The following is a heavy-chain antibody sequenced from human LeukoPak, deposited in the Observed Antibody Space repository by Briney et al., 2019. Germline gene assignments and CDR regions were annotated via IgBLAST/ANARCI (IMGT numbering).Heavy chain of an antibody. CDR3: ARELLINFHSSSWSPLGY. CDR2: IIPIFGTA. V-gene: IGHV1-69*13. CDR1: GGTFSSYV. J-gene: IGHJ4*02. D-gene: IGHD6-13*01. Sequence: ASVKVSCKASGGTFSSYVISWVRQAPGQGLEWMGGIIPIFGTANYAQKFQGRVTITADESTSTAYMELSSLRSEDTAVYYCARELLINFHSSSWSPLGYWGQGTLVTVSS.